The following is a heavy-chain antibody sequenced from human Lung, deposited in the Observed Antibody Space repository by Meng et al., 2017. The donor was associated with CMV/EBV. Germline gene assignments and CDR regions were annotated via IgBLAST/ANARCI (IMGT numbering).Heavy chain of an antibody. V-gene: IGHV3-30*03. CDR1: GFTFRNYG. Sequence: GGSLRLSCAASGFTFRNYGIHWVRQAPGKGLEWLAVISYDGGKECYADSVKGRFTISRDNSKNSLELQKISLRVEDTAASFCARGLKAAAGTSENCYGMDLWGQGTAVTVSS. J-gene: IGHJ6*02. D-gene: IGHD6-13*01. CDR3: ARGLKAAAGTSENCYGMDL. CDR2: ISYDGGKE.